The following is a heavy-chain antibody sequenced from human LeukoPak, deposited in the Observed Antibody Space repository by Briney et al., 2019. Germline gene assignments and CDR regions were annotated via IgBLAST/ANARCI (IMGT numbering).Heavy chain of an antibody. CDR1: GGSISSYY. D-gene: IGHD1-26*01. Sequence: PSETLSLTCTISGGSISSYYWSWIRQPPGKGLEWIGYIYYSGSTNYNPSLKSRVTISVDTSKNQFSLKLSSVTAADTAVYYCARYSGSYYFDYWGQGTLVTVSS. CDR2: IYYSGST. J-gene: IGHJ4*02. CDR3: ARYSGSYYFDY. V-gene: IGHV4-59*08.